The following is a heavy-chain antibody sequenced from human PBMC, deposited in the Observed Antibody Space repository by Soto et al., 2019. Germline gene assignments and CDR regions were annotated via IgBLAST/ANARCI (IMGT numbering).Heavy chain of an antibody. CDR3: AKDGYIAAAGTYDH. V-gene: IGHV3-23*01. D-gene: IGHD6-13*01. Sequence: GGSLRLFCAASGFTFSSYAMSWVRQAPGKGLEWVSAISGSGGSTYYADSVKGRFTISRDNSKNTLYLQMNSLRAEDTAVYYCAKDGYIAAAGTYDHWGQGTLVTVSS. J-gene: IGHJ4*02. CDR2: ISGSGGST. CDR1: GFTFSSYA.